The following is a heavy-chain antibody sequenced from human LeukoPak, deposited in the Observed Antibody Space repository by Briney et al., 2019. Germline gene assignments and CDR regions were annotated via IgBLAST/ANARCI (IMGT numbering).Heavy chain of an antibody. J-gene: IGHJ4*02. CDR1: GFTFSDYY. Sequence: GGSLRLSCAASGFTFSDYYMSWIRQAPGRGLECVSYISSGGTIYYADSVKGRFTISRDNAKNSLYLHMYSLRAEDTAVYYCARSATYYDFYNWGQGTLVTVSS. CDR2: ISSGGTI. CDR3: ARSATYYDFYN. V-gene: IGHV3-11*01. D-gene: IGHD3-3*01.